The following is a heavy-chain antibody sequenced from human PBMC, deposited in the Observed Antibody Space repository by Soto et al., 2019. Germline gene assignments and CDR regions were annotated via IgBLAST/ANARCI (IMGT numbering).Heavy chain of an antibody. V-gene: IGHV4-31*03. CDR1: GGSISSGGYY. CDR2: IYYSGST. D-gene: IGHD4-17*01. CDR3: ARVRTVTTETFDY. J-gene: IGHJ4*02. Sequence: SETLSLTCTVSGGSISSGGYYWSWIRQHPGKGLEWIGYIYYSGSTYYNPSLKSRVTISVDTSKNQFSLKLSSVTAADTAVYYCARVRTVTTETFDYWGQGTLVTVSS.